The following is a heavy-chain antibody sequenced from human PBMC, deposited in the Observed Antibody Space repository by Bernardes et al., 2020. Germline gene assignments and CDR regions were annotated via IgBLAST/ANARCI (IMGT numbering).Heavy chain of an antibody. J-gene: IGHJ6*02. CDR3: AREISYYDFWSGYSLSYYGMDV. V-gene: IGHV7-4-1*02. D-gene: IGHD3-3*01. CDR1: GYTFTSYA. Sequence: AARKDFCKASGYTFTSYAMNWVRQAPGQGLEWMGWINTNTGNPTYAQGFTGRFVFSLDTSVSTAYLQISSLKAEDTAVYYCAREISYYDFWSGYSLSYYGMDVWGQGTTVTGSS. CDR2: INTNTGNP.